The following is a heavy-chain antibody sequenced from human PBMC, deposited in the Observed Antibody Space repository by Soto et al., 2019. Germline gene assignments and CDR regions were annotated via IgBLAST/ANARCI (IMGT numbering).Heavy chain of an antibody. CDR2: IIPIFGTA. V-gene: IGHV1-69*01. Sequence: QVQLVQSGAEVKKPGSSVKVSCRASGGTFSSYAISWVRQAPGQGLEWMGGIIPIFGTANYAQKFQGRVTITADESTSTAYMELRSLRSEDTAVYYCATAMVPAPGDPGDPFDYWGHGTLVTVSS. D-gene: IGHD3-10*01. CDR1: GGTFSSYA. J-gene: IGHJ4*01. CDR3: ATAMVPAPGDPGDPFDY.